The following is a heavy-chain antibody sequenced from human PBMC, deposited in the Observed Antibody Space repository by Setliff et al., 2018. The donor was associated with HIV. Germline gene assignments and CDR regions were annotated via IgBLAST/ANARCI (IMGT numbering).Heavy chain of an antibody. CDR2: IDPSESYT. V-gene: IGHV5-10-1*01. Sequence: GGSLSLHCKGPGKSLSNYWINWVRQMPGKGLEWVGRIDPSESYTNYGPSLQGHVTISADKSTNTAFLQLSSLKASDSAMYYCSRGIAVAGHDFANTPGDIWGQGTMVTVSS. CDR3: SRGIAVAGHDFANTPGDI. J-gene: IGHJ3*02. D-gene: IGHD6-19*01. CDR1: GKSLSNYW.